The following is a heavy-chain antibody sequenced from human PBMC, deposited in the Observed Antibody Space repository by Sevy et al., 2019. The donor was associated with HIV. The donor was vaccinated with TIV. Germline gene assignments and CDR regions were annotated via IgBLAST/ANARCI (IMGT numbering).Heavy chain of an antibody. CDR1: GGSFSGYY. D-gene: IGHD2-2*01. CDR2: INHSGST. V-gene: IGHV4-34*01. Sequence: SETLSLTCAVYGGSFSGYYWSWIRQPPGKGLEWIGEINHSGSTNYNPSLKNRVTISVDTSKNQFSLKLSSVTAADTAVYYCARHCGGTSCSNAFDIWGQGTMVTVSS. J-gene: IGHJ3*02. CDR3: ARHCGGTSCSNAFDI.